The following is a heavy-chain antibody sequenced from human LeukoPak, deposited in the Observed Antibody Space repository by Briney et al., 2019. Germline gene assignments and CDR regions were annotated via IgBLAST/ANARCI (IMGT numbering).Heavy chain of an antibody. CDR3: ARSPVDYDYVWGSLWY. CDR2: IIPIFGTA. CDR1: GGTFSSYA. J-gene: IGHJ4*02. D-gene: IGHD3-16*01. Sequence: SVKVSCKASGGTFSSYAISWVRQAPGQGLEWMGGIIPIFGTANYAQKFQGRVTITADKSTSTAYMELSRLRSDDTAVYYCARSPVDYDYVWGSLWYWGQGTLVTVSS. V-gene: IGHV1-69*06.